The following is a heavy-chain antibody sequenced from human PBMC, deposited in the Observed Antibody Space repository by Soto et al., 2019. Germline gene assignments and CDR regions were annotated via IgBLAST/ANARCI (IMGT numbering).Heavy chain of an antibody. CDR2: IYTSGST. CDR1: GGSISSYY. CDR3: ARDKSGYSSSWYYYYGMDV. Sequence: SETLSLTCTVSGGSISSYYWSWIRQPAGKGLEWIGRIYTSGSTNYNPSLKSRVTMSVDTSKNQFSLKLSSVTAADTAVYYCARDKSGYSSSWYYYYGMDVWGQGTTVTVSS. D-gene: IGHD6-13*01. V-gene: IGHV4-4*07. J-gene: IGHJ6*02.